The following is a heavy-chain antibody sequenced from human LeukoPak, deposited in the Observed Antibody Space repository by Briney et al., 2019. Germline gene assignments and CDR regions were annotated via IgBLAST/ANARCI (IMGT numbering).Heavy chain of an antibody. D-gene: IGHD3-10*01. V-gene: IGHV1-69*13. J-gene: IGHJ5*02. CDR3: ARDTPAISSGSFSPEDWFDP. CDR1: GGTFSSYA. CDR2: IIPIFGTA. Sequence: SVKVSCKASGGTFSSYAISWVRQAPGQGLEWMGGIIPIFGTANYAQKFQGRVTITADESTSTAYMELSSLRSGDTAVYYCARDTPAISSGSFSPEDWFDPWGQGTLVTVSS.